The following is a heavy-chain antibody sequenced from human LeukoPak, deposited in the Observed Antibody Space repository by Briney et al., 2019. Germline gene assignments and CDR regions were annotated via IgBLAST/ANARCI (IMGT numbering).Heavy chain of an antibody. CDR1: GFTFSSYA. V-gene: IGHV3-64*01. J-gene: IGHJ5*02. CDR2: ISSNGGST. D-gene: IGHD3-10*01. CDR3: ARATCYYGSGSSTHNWFDP. Sequence: PGGSLRLSCAASGFTFSSYAMHWVRQAPGKGLEYVSSISSNGGSTYYANSVKGRFTISRDNSKNTLYLQMGSLRAEDMAVYYCARATCYYGSGSSTHNWFDPWGQGTLVTVSS.